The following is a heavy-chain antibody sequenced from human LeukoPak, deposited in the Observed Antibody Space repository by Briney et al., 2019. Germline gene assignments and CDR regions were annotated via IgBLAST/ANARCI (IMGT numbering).Heavy chain of an antibody. V-gene: IGHV3-7*01. CDR1: GFTFSSYW. CDR3: ARSGWWMATNFDY. Sequence: GGSLRLSCAASGFTFSSYWMSWVRQAPGKGLEGGANIKQDGSEKYYVDSVKGRFTISRDNAKNSLYLQMNSLRAEDTAVYYCARSGWWMATNFDYWGQGTLVTVSS. D-gene: IGHD5-24*01. CDR2: IKQDGSEK. J-gene: IGHJ4*02.